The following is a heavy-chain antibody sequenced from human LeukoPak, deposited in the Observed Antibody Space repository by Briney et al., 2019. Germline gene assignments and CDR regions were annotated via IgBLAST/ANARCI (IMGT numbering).Heavy chain of an antibody. CDR2: IWYDGSNK. D-gene: IGHD1-26*01. Sequence: GGSLRLSCAASGFTFSSYGMHWVRQAPGKGLEWVAVIWYDGSNKYYADSVKGRFTISRDNAKNSLYLQMDSLRDEDTAVYYCAIGIVGALTFDYWGQGTLVTVSS. V-gene: IGHV3-33*01. J-gene: IGHJ4*02. CDR3: AIGIVGALTFDY. CDR1: GFTFSSYG.